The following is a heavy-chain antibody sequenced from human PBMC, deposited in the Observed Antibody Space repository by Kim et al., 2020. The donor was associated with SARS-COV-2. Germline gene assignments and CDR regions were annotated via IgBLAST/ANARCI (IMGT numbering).Heavy chain of an antibody. J-gene: IGHJ6*02. CDR3: ARDGYGDPRDRDYYYGMDV. CDR2: ISSSGSTI. CDR1: GFTFSDYY. D-gene: IGHD4-17*01. Sequence: GGSLRLSCAASGFTFSDYYMSWIRQAPGKGLEWVSYISSSGSTIYYADSVKGRFTISRDNAKYSLYLQMNSLRAEDTAVYYCARDGYGDPRDRDYYYGMDVWGQGTTVSVS. V-gene: IGHV3-11*04.